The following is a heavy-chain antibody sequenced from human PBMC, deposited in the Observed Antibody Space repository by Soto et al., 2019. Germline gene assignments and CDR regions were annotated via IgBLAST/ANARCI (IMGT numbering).Heavy chain of an antibody. CDR1: GGSISSSKW. V-gene: IGHV4-4*02. CDR2: IYHSGST. D-gene: IGHD4-17*01. Sequence: QVQLQESGPGLVKPSGTLSLTCGVSGGSISSSKWWSWVRQPPGKGLEWIGEIYHSGSTNYNSSLKSRFTLSVDKSQNQFSLKLSSVTAADTALYYCASKDYADYGWFDPWGQGTLVTVSS. J-gene: IGHJ5*02. CDR3: ASKDYADYGWFDP.